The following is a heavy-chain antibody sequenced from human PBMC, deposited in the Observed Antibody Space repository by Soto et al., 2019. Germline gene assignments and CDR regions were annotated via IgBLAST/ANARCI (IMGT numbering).Heavy chain of an antibody. CDR2: IDPSDSYT. J-gene: IGHJ3*02. Sequence: GESLKISCKGSGYSFTSYWISWVRQMPGKGLEWMGRIDPSDSYTNYSPSFQGHVTISADKSISTAYLQWSSLKASDTAMYYCARHLPGPLDAFDIWGQGTMVTVSS. CDR3: ARHLPGPLDAFDI. D-gene: IGHD3-3*02. CDR1: GYSFTSYW. V-gene: IGHV5-10-1*01.